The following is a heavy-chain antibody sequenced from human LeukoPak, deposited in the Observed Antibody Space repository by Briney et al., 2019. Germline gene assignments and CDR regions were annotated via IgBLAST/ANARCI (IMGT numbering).Heavy chain of an antibody. Sequence: SETLSLTCTVSGYSISSGYYWGWTRQPPGKGLEWIGEINHSGSTNYNPSLKSRVTISVDTSKNQFSLKLSSVTAADTAVYYCARAISGWPSYYYYYYMDVWGKGTTVTVSS. CDR2: INHSGST. V-gene: IGHV4-38-2*02. D-gene: IGHD6-19*01. CDR1: GYSISSGYY. CDR3: ARAISGWPSYYYYYYMDV. J-gene: IGHJ6*03.